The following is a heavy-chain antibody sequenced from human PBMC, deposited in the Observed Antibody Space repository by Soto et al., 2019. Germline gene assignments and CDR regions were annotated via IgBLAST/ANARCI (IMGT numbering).Heavy chain of an antibody. CDR1: GDSVSSNSAA. CDR2: TYYRSKWYN. J-gene: IGHJ4*02. CDR3: ARDGTYSSSSGFNY. V-gene: IGHV6-1*01. D-gene: IGHD6-6*01. Sequence: QTLSLTCAISGDSVSSNSAAWNWIRQSPSRGLEWLGRTYYRSKWYNDYAVSVKSRITINPDTSKNQFSLQLNSVTPEDTAVYYCARDGTYSSSSGFNYWGQGTLVTVSS.